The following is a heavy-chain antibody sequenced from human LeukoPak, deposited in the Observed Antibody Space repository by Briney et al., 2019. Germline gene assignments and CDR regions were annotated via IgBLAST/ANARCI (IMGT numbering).Heavy chain of an antibody. J-gene: IGHJ4*02. Sequence: GASVKVSCKASGFTFTSSAVQWVRQARGQRLEWIGWIVVGSGNTNYAQKFQERVTITRDMSTSTAYMELSSLRSEDTAVYYCAAGVVNSYGTLNFDYWGQGTLVTVSS. CDR3: AAGVVNSYGTLNFDY. CDR1: GFTFTSSA. D-gene: IGHD5-18*01. V-gene: IGHV1-58*01. CDR2: IVVGSGNT.